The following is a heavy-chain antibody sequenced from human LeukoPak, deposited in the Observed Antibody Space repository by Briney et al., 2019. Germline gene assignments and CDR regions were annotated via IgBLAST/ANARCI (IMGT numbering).Heavy chain of an antibody. V-gene: IGHV3-21*01. CDR1: GFTFDDYG. CDR3: ARTYFGSGNTLVH. J-gene: IGHJ4*02. Sequence: GGSLRLSCAASGFTFDDYGMNWVRQAPGKGLEWVSSISSSSSFIYYADSLKGRFTISRDNAKNSLYLQMNSLRAEDTAVYYCARTYFGSGNTLVHWGQGTLVTVSS. D-gene: IGHD3-10*01. CDR2: ISSSSSFI.